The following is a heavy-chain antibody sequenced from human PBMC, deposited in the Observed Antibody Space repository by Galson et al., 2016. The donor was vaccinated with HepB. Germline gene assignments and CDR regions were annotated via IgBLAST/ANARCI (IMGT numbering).Heavy chain of an antibody. J-gene: IGHJ3*02. CDR3: VRPGVRYLDSKAHNPGENAFHI. CDR2: IYYSWTT. CDR1: GASISSSSYF. V-gene: IGHV4-39*01. D-gene: IGHD3-9*01. Sequence: ETLSLTCTVSGASISSSSYFWGWVRQTPGKGLDWSGSIYYSWTTYYNPSLTSRALISVDTSKHQFTLKLTSVTAADTAVYSYVRPGVRYLDSKAHNPGENAFHIWGQGTLVTVSS.